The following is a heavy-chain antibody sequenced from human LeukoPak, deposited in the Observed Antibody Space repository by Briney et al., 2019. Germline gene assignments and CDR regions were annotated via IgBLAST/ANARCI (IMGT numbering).Heavy chain of an antibody. CDR1: GGSISSDSYY. J-gene: IGHJ5*02. V-gene: IGHV4-61*01. CDR2: IYYSGSA. D-gene: IGHD3-10*01. Sequence: SETLSLTCTVSGGSISSDSYYWSWIRQPPGKGLEWIGNIYYSGSAKYNPSLKSRVTISVDTSKNQFSLKLNSVTAADTAVYYCARGFGDWGLSWFGPLGQGTLVSVSS. CDR3: ARGFGDWGLSWFGP.